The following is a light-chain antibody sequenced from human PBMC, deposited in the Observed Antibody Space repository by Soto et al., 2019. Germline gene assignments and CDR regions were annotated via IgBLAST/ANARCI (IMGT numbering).Light chain of an antibody. V-gene: IGKV1-5*01. J-gene: IGKJ2*03. Sequence: IQMIQSPSTLSASLGETVTITCRAGQSISKWLAWYRQKPGQAPVLLIHSTSTLQFGVPSRFSGSGSGTDFTLTISDLQRDDSATYYCQQYNSVSSFGQGTRLVIE. CDR3: QQYNSVSS. CDR2: STS. CDR1: QSISKW.